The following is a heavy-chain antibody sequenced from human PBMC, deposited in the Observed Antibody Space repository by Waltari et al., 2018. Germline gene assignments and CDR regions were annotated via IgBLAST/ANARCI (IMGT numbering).Heavy chain of an antibody. CDR3: ARVRRGYYDSSGYYYEGAPFDY. J-gene: IGHJ4*02. V-gene: IGHV4-61*02. CDR1: GGSISSGSYY. D-gene: IGHD3-22*01. CDR2: IYTSGST. Sequence: QVQLQESGPGLVKPSQTLSLTCTVSGGSISSGSYYWSWIRQPAGKGLEWIGRIYTSGSTNYNPSLKSRVTISVDTSKNQFSLKLSSVTAADTAVYYCARVRRGYYDSSGYYYEGAPFDYWGQGTLVTVSS.